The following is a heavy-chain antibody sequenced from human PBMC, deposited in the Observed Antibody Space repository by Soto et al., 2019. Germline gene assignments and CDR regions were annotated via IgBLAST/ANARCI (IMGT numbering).Heavy chain of an antibody. CDR2: ISYDGSNK. D-gene: IGHD2-15*01. J-gene: IGHJ6*02. V-gene: IGHV3-30*18. Sequence: GGSLRLSCAASGFTVSSNYRSWVRQAPGKGLEWVAVISYDGSNKYYADSVKGRFTISRDNSKNTLYLQMNSLRAEDTAVYYCAKRQYCSGGSCYYSYYGMDVWGQGTTVTVSS. CDR1: GFTVSSNY. CDR3: AKRQYCSGGSCYYSYYGMDV.